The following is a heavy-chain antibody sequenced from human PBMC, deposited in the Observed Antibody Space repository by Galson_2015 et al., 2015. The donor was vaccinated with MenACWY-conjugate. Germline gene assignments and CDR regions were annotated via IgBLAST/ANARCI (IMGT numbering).Heavy chain of an antibody. V-gene: IGHV5-51*01. D-gene: IGHD1-26*01. CDR1: GYSFRPYW. Sequence: QSGAEVTKPGESLTISCTGSGYSFRPYWVAWVRQLPGKGLEWMGLISPGDSNTRYSPAFHGQVTISADKSISTAYLQLHSLQASDTAMYYCARHPPGGRGMDVWGQGTTVTVSS. CDR3: ARHPPGGRGMDV. CDR2: ISPGDSNT. J-gene: IGHJ6*02.